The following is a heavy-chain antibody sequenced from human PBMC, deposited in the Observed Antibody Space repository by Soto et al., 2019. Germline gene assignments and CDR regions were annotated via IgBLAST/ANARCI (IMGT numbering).Heavy chain of an antibody. CDR2: IYPGDSDT. CDR1: GYSFTSYW. CDR3: ARSGYSRSNYYYGMDV. Sequence: TGESLKISCKGSGYSFTSYWIGWVRQMPGKGLEWMGVIYPGDSDTRYSPSFQGQVTISADKSISTAYLQWSSLKASDTAMYYCARSGYSRSNYYYGMDVWGQGTTVTVSS. V-gene: IGHV5-51*01. D-gene: IGHD6-13*01. J-gene: IGHJ6*02.